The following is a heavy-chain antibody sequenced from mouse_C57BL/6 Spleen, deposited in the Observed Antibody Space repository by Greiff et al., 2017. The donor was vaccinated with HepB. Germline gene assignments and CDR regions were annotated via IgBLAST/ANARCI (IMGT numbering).Heavy chain of an antibody. D-gene: IGHD1-1*01. CDR2: ISSGGDYI. Sequence: EVKLVESGEGLVKPGGSLKLSCAASGFTFSSYAMSWVRQTPEKRLEWVAYISSGGDYIYYADTVKGRFTISRDNARNTLYLQMSSLKSEDTAMYYCTRRGPLLLRFYAMDYWGQGTSVTVSS. J-gene: IGHJ4*01. CDR3: TRRGPLLLRFYAMDY. CDR1: GFTFSSYA. V-gene: IGHV5-9-1*02.